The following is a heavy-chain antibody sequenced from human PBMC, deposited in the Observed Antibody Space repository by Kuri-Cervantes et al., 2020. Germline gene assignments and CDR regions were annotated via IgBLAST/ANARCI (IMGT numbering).Heavy chain of an antibody. CDR2: INPNSGGT. V-gene: IGHV1-2*02. D-gene: IGHD4-17*01. CDR1: GYTFTGYY. Sequence: ASVTVSCKASGYTFTGYYMHWVRQAPGQGLEWMGWINPNSGGTNYAQKFQGRVTMTRDTSISTAYMELSRLRSDDTAVYYCASEVPTVTTGFDYWCQGTLVTVSS. J-gene: IGHJ4*02. CDR3: ASEVPTVTTGFDY.